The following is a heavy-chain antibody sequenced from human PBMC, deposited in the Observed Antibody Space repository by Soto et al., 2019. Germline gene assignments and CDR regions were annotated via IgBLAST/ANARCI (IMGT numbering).Heavy chain of an antibody. CDR1: GFTFSSYG. CDR2: ISYDGSNK. CDR3: ASPGAVVAATHYYYYGMDV. Sequence: QVQLVESGGGVVQPGRSLRLSCAASGFTFSSYGMHWVRQAPGKRLEWVAVISYDGSNKYYADSVKGRFTISRDNSKNTLYLQMNSLRAEDTAVYYCASPGAVVAATHYYYYGMDVWGQGTTVTVSS. J-gene: IGHJ6*02. V-gene: IGHV3-30*03. D-gene: IGHD2-15*01.